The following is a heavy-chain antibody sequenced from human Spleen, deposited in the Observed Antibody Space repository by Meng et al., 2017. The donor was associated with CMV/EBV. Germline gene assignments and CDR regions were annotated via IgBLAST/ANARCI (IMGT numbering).Heavy chain of an antibody. V-gene: IGHV1-46*01. CDR1: GYTFTSYY. J-gene: IGHJ4*02. CDR2: INPSGGST. D-gene: IGHD1-1*01. Sequence: ASVKVSCKASGYTFTSYYMHWVRQAPGQGLEWMGIINPSGGSTSYAQNFQGRVTITTDKSADTPFTDTAYMDLTNLRFEDTAVYYCASLKVPGHYFDYWGQGTLVTVSS. CDR3: ASLKVPGHYFDY.